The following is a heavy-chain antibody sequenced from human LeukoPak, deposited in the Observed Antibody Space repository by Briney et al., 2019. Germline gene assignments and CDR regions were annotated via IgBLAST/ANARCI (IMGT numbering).Heavy chain of an antibody. CDR3: AREWTSGDGSGYPYYFDY. CDR2: IYTSGVT. V-gene: IGHV4-4*07. CDR1: GDSMSSFY. J-gene: IGHJ4*02. Sequence: PSETLSLTCTVSGDSMSSFYWDWIRQPAGKGLQWIGRIYTSGVTNYNPSLKSRVTMSVGTSRNQFSLKLNSVTAADTAVYYCAREWTSGDGSGYPYYFDYWGPGTLVTVSS. D-gene: IGHD3-22*01.